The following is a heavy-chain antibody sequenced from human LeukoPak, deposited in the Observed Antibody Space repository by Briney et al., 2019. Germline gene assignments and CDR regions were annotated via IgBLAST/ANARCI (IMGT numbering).Heavy chain of an antibody. Sequence: PSETLSLTCTVSSDSISSNSFFWAWIRQPPGKGLEFIGTIFYHGNTYYNPTLKSRVTLSVDTPKNQFSLRLSSMTAADTAIYYCARHLRTSAWYDFWGQGTLVTVSS. CDR1: SDSISSNSFF. D-gene: IGHD6-19*01. J-gene: IGHJ4*02. CDR2: IFYHGNT. V-gene: IGHV4-39*01. CDR3: ARHLRTSAWYDF.